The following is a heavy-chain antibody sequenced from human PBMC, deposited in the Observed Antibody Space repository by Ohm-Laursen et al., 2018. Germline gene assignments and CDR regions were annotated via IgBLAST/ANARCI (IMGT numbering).Heavy chain of an antibody. CDR1: GFIFRNSG. V-gene: IGHV3-48*03. CDR2: ITSSAYTI. J-gene: IGHJ6*02. D-gene: IGHD2-8*01. Sequence: SLRLSCAASGFIFRNSGMHWIRQAPGKGLEWVSYITSSAYTIYYADSVKGRFTISRDNAKNSLFLHMSSLRAEDTAIYYCARDDGAYARRSGMDVWGQGTTVTVSS. CDR3: ARDDGAYARRSGMDV.